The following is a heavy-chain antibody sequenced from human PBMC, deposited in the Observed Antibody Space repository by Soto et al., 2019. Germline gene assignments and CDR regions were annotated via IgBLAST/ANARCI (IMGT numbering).Heavy chain of an antibody. V-gene: IGHV3-48*02. CDR3: ARDHSQPGPSSYYGMDV. D-gene: IGHD2-2*01. Sequence: GGSLRLSCAASGFTFSSYGMNWVRQAPGKGLEWVSYISSSSSTIYYADSVKGRFTISRDNAKNSLYLQMNSLRDEDTAVYYCARDHSQPGPSSYYGMDVWGQGTTVTAP. CDR2: ISSSSSTI. J-gene: IGHJ6*02. CDR1: GFTFSSYG.